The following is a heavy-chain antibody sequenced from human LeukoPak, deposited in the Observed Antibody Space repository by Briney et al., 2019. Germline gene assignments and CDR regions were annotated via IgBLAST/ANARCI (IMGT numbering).Heavy chain of an antibody. CDR3: ARSFGPGLAAAGPSLY. D-gene: IGHD6-13*01. CDR1: GDAISTYY. J-gene: IGHJ4*02. CDR2: VYRTGTT. V-gene: IGHV4-59*01. Sequence: PSETLSLTCTVSGDAISTYYWSWIRQPPGKGLEWIGYVYRTGTTKYNPSLKSRVTITVDTTRNQFSLNLSSVTAADTAVYYCARSFGPGLAAAGPSLYWGQGTLVTVSS.